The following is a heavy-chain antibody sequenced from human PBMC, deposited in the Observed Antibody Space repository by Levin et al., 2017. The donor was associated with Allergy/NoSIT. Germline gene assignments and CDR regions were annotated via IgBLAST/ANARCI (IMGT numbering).Heavy chain of an antibody. CDR2: LSSSGAST. V-gene: IGHV3-23*01. J-gene: IGHJ4*02. CDR3: AKRGGSSSWSNPYCFDY. D-gene: IGHD6-13*01. CDR1: GFTFSSYA. Sequence: GESLKISCAASGFTFSSYAMSWVRQAPGKGLEWVSGLSSSGASTYYADSVKGRFTISRDNSKNTLFLQMNSLRAEDTAVYYCAKRGGSSSWSNPYCFDYWSQGTLVTVSS.